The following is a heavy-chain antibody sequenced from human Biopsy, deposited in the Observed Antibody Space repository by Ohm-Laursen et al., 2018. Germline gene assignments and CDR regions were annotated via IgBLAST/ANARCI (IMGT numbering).Heavy chain of an antibody. J-gene: IGHJ5*02. V-gene: IGHV4-34*01. CDR3: ARGTNYYGSGRNRHWFDP. CDR1: GESFSGYY. Sequence: SETLSLTCAVYGESFSGYYWTWIRQPPGKGLEWIGEINHSGSTDYNPSLKSRVTISVDTSKNQFSLKLSSVTAADTAVYYCARGTNYYGSGRNRHWFDPWGQGTQVTVSS. CDR2: INHSGST. D-gene: IGHD3-10*01.